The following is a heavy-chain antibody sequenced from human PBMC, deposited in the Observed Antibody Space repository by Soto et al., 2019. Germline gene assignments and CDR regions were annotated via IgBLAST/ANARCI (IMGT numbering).Heavy chain of an antibody. J-gene: IGHJ3*02. CDR3: ARVIVGATTYGAFDI. CDR1: GGSISSGGYY. D-gene: IGHD1-26*01. V-gene: IGHV4-31*03. Sequence: PSETLSLTCTVSGGSISSGGYYWSWIRQHPGKGLEWIGYIYYSGSTYYNPSLKSRVTISVDTSKNQFSLKLSSVTAVDTAVYYCARVIVGATTYGAFDIWGQGTMVNVSS. CDR2: IYYSGST.